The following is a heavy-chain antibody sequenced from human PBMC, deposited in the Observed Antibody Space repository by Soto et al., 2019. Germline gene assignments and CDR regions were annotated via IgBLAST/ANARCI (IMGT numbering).Heavy chain of an antibody. CDR3: ASGLLRTSYYYYGMDV. Sequence: ASVKVSCKASGGTFSSYAISWVRQAPGQGLEWMGGIIPIFGTANYAQKFQGRVTITADESTSTAYMELSSLRSEDTAVYYCASGLLRTSYYYYGMDVWGQGTTVTVSS. CDR1: GGTFSSYA. J-gene: IGHJ6*02. V-gene: IGHV1-69*13. D-gene: IGHD1-26*01. CDR2: IIPIFGTA.